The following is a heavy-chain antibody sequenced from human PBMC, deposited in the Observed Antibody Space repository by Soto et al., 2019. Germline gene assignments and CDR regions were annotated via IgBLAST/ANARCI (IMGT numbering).Heavy chain of an antibody. CDR2: IWYDGSNK. Sequence: GGSLRLSCAASGFTFSSYGMHWVRQAPGKGLEWVAVIWYDGSNKYYADSVKGRFTISRDNSKNTLYLQMNSLRAEDTAVYYCARDLTTDYYDSSGYRQPPNYGMDVWGQGTTVTVSS. J-gene: IGHJ6*02. V-gene: IGHV3-33*01. D-gene: IGHD3-22*01. CDR3: ARDLTTDYYDSSGYRQPPNYGMDV. CDR1: GFTFSSYG.